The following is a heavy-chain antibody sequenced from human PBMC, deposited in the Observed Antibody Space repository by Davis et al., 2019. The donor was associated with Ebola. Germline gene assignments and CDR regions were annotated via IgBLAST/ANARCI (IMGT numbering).Heavy chain of an antibody. J-gene: IGHJ4*02. V-gene: IGHV3-23*01. D-gene: IGHD4-23*01. Sequence: GESLKISCAASGFIFSSYVMSWVRQAPGKGLEWVSTLGTSGDTYYADSVKGRFTIPRDNSRNIVYLQMNSLRADDTALYYCAKGPTTVGTRNFDYWGQGTLVTVSS. CDR1: GFIFSSYV. CDR3: AKGPTTVGTRNFDY. CDR2: LGTSGDT.